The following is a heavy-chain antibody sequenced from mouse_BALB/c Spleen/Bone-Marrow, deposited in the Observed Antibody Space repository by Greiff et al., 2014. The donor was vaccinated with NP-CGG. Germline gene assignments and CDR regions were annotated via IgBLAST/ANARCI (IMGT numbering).Heavy chain of an antibody. D-gene: IGHD1-1*01. CDR1: GFTFSTYA. J-gene: IGHJ2*01. V-gene: IGHV5-9-1*01. CDR2: ISSGGSYT. CDR3: ARIATVVYTGDY. Sequence: EVKLVESGGGLVKPGGSLKLSCAASGFTFSTYAMSWVRQTPEKRLEWVATISSGGSYTYYPDRVKGRSTISRDNAKNTLYLQMSRMTSEATAMYYSARIATVVYTGDYWGQGTTLTVSS.